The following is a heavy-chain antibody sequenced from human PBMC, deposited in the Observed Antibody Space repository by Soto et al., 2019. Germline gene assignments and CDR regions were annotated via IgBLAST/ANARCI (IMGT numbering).Heavy chain of an antibody. J-gene: IGHJ5*02. Sequence: SVKVSCKASGYTFTYRYLHWVRQAPGQALEWMGWITPFNGNTNYAQKFQDRVTITRDRSMSTAYMELSSLRSEDTAMYYCASSAPQYEGGWFDPWGQGTLVTVSS. CDR1: GYTFTYRY. CDR2: ITPFNGNT. D-gene: IGHD1-26*01. V-gene: IGHV1-45*02. CDR3: ASSAPQYEGGWFDP.